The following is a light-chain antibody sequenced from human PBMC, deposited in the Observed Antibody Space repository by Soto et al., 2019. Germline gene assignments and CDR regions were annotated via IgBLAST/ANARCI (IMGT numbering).Light chain of an antibody. J-gene: IGKJ1*01. CDR1: QSVNRY. CDR3: QPRDSLPWT. Sequence: EIVLTQSPATLSLSPGERATLSCWASQSVNRYLVWYQQKPGQAPRLLMYDASKRATGIPARFSGSASGTDFTLAISSLEPEDFAVYYCQPRDSLPWTSGHGTNVEIK. CDR2: DAS. V-gene: IGKV3-11*01.